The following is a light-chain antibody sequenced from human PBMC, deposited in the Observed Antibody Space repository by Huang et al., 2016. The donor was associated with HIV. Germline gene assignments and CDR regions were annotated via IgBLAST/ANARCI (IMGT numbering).Light chain of an antibody. Sequence: IVLTQSPVTLSVSPGERATLRCRASQSVSSNLAWYQQKPGQAPRLLIYGPATRASGTPARFSGSGSGTEFTLTRSSQQSEDFAVYYCQQYNKWPLTFGGGTKVEIK. CDR3: QQYNKWPLT. J-gene: IGKJ4*01. V-gene: IGKV3-15*01. CDR2: GPA. CDR1: QSVSSN.